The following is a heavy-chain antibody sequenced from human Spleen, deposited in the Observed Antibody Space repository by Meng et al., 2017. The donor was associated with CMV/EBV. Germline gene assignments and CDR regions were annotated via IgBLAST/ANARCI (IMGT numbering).Heavy chain of an antibody. D-gene: IGHD2-2*01. J-gene: IGHJ6*02. CDR3: SRHRRTDIYYCGMDV. CDR1: GYTFTDYY. Sequence: ASVKVSCKASGYTFTDYYIHWMRQAPGQGLEWMGWINPNSGVTNYAEKFQGRVTMTRDTSISTVYMELSRLRSDDAAVFFCSRHRRTDIYYCGMDVWGQGTTVTVSS. CDR2: INPNSGVT. V-gene: IGHV1-2*02.